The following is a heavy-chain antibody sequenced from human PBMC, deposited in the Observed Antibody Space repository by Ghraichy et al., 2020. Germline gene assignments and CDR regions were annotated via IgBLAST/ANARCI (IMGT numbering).Heavy chain of an antibody. CDR3: AKSPYGSSWRHYFDY. CDR2: ISGSGGST. Sequence: GGSLRLSCAASGFSFSSYAMSWVRQAPGKGLEWVSTISGSGGSTYYADSVKGRFTISRDNSKSTLYLQMNSLRAEDTAVYYCAKSPYGSSWRHYFDYWGQTTLVTVSS. J-gene: IGHJ4*02. V-gene: IGHV3-23*01. D-gene: IGHD6-13*01. CDR1: GFSFSSYA.